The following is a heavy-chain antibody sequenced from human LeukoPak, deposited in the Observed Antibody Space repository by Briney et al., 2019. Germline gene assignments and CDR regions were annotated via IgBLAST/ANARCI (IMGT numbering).Heavy chain of an antibody. D-gene: IGHD6-19*01. V-gene: IGHV4-59*08. CDR2: IYYSGST. CDR1: GGSISSYY. Sequence: ASETLSLTCTVSGGSISSYYWTWIRQPPGKGLEWFGYIYYSGSTNYNPSLKSRVTISVDTSKNKFSLKLSSVTAADTAVYFCARHRYNSGWYPLFDYWGQGTLVTVSS. CDR3: ARHRYNSGWYPLFDY. J-gene: IGHJ4*02.